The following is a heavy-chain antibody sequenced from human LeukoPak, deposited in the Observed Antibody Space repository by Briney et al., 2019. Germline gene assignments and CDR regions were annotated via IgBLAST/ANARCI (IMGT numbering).Heavy chain of an antibody. D-gene: IGHD3-22*01. CDR1: GFTFSSYS. J-gene: IGHJ4*02. V-gene: IGHV3-21*01. Sequence: GGSLRLSCAASGFTFSSYSMNWVRQAPGKGLEWVSSISSSSSYIYYADSVKGRFTISRDNAKNSLYLQMNSLRAEDTAVYYCARGQHDSSGYYLINDYWGQGTLVTVSS. CDR3: ARGQHDSSGYYLINDY. CDR2: ISSSSSYI.